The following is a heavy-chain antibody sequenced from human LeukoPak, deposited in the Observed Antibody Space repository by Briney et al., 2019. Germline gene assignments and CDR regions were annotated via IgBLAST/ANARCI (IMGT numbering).Heavy chain of an antibody. CDR1: GLSLNDYA. V-gene: IGHV3-23*01. D-gene: IGHD2-21*01. J-gene: IGHJ4*01. CDR3: AKAPVTSCRGAFCYPFDY. CDR2: SSSSDDGK. Sequence: GGSLRLSCTASGLSLNDYAMSWVRQVPGKGLEWVSASSSSDDGKWYAESVRGRFTISRDTSKNTVYLQMNSLRVEDAGVYYCAKAPVTSCRGAFCYPFDYWGHGTLVTVSS.